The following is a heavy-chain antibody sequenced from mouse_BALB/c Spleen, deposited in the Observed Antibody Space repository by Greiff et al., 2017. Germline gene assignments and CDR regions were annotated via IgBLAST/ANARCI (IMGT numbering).Heavy chain of an antibody. V-gene: IGHV3-6*02. CDR3: ASGGYGNYDY. D-gene: IGHD2-10*02. CDR1: GYSITSGYY. J-gene: IGHJ2*01. CDR2: ISYDGSN. Sequence: EVQLQESGPGLVKPSQSLSLTCSVTGYSITSGYYWNWIRQFPGNKLEWMGYISYDGSNNYNPSLKNRISITRDTSKNQFFLKLNSVTTEDTATYYCASGGYGNYDYWGQGTTLTVSS.